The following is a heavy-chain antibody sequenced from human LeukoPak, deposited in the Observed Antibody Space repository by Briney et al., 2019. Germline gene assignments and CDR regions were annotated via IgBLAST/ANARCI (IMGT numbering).Heavy chain of an antibody. J-gene: IGHJ3*02. CDR2: ISSSSSTI. Sequence: GGSLRLSCAASGFTFSSYSMIWVRQAPGKGLEWVSYISSSSSTIYYADSVKGRFTISRDNAKNSLYLQMNSLRAEDTALYYCANARTQGGGIHDAFDIWGQGTMVTVSS. CDR3: ANARTQGGGIHDAFDI. CDR1: GFTFSSYS. D-gene: IGHD3-16*01. V-gene: IGHV3-48*04.